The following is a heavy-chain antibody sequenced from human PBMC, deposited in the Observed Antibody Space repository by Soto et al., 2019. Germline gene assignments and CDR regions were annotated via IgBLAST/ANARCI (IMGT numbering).Heavy chain of an antibody. CDR1: GFAFNSYT. CDR3: AKVREALNIIFDS. D-gene: IGHD1-20*01. CDR2: VRPGGGIT. Sequence: QPGGSLRLSCATSGFAFNSYTMAWVRQAPGKGLEWVSDVRPGGGITDYADSVKGRFTVSRDESKNTLYLQMNSLRAEDTAVYYCAKVREALNIIFDSWGQGALVTVSS. V-gene: IGHV3-23*01. J-gene: IGHJ4*02.